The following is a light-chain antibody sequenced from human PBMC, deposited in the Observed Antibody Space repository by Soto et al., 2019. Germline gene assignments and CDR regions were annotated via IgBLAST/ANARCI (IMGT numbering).Light chain of an antibody. V-gene: IGLV2-23*02. CDR2: DVR. CDR1: KGEVWSHNV. CDR3: CSIAGDTSHYV. J-gene: IGLJ1*01. Sequence: QSLLSHPAAVSGSPGQSISICQTGSKGEVWSHNVFSGDEQYPGKGPKFMIDDVRERPSGVSNRFSGSKSGNTASLTISGLQAEDEADYYCCSIAGDTSHYVVGTGTEVTVL.